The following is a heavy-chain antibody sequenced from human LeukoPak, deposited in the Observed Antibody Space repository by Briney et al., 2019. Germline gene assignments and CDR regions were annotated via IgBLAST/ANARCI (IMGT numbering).Heavy chain of an antibody. CDR3: AKDRVTMVRGLGFDP. J-gene: IGHJ5*02. CDR2: ISYDGSNK. V-gene: IGHV3-30*18. CDR1: GFTFSSYG. Sequence: GGSLRLSCAASGFTFSSYGMHWVRQAPGKGLEWVEVISYDGSNKYYADSVKGRFTISRDNSKNTLYLQMNSLRAEDTAVYYCAKDRVTMVRGLGFDPWGQGTLVTVSS. D-gene: IGHD3-10*01.